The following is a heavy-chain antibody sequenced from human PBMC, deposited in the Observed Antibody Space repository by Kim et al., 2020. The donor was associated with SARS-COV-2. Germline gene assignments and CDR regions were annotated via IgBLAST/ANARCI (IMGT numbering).Heavy chain of an antibody. CDR1: GYTFTSYY. J-gene: IGHJ6*02. Sequence: ASVKVSCKASGYTFTSYYMHWVRQAPGQGLEWMGIINPSGGSTSYAQKFQGRVTMTRDTSTSTVYMELSSLRSEDTAVYYCARAEINWANYYYYYGMDVWGQGTTVTVSS. CDR2: INPSGGST. CDR3: ARAEINWANYYYYYGMDV. V-gene: IGHV1-46*01. D-gene: IGHD7-27*01.